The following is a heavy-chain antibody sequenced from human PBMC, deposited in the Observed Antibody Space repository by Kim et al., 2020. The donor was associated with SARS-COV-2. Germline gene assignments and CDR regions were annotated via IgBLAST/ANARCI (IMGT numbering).Heavy chain of an antibody. Sequence: GGSLRLSCAASGFTFSSYWMSWVRQAPGKELEWVANIKQDGSEKYYVDSVKGRFTISRDNAKNSLYLQMNSLRAEDTAVYYCARDRAGYYDFWSGHHYYMDVWGKGTTVTVSS. J-gene: IGHJ6*03. V-gene: IGHV3-7*01. CDR2: IKQDGSEK. D-gene: IGHD3-3*01. CDR1: GFTFSSYW. CDR3: ARDRAGYYDFWSGHHYYMDV.